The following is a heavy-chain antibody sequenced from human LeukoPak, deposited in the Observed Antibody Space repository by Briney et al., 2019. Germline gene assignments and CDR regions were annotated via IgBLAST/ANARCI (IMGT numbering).Heavy chain of an antibody. Sequence: ASVKVSCKASGYTFTSYDINWVRQATGQGLEWMGWMNPNSGNTGYAQRFQGRVTITRNTSISTAYMELSSLSSEDTAVYYCAKDPRDHSYGWSWRYFDYWGQGTLVTVSS. J-gene: IGHJ4*02. D-gene: IGHD5-18*01. CDR3: AKDPRDHSYGWSWRYFDY. CDR2: MNPNSGNT. CDR1: GYTFTSYD. V-gene: IGHV1-8*03.